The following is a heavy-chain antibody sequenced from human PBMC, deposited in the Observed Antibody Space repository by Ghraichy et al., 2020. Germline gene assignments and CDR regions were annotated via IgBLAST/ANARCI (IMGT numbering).Heavy chain of an antibody. CDR2: ISGSGDFT. D-gene: IGHD6-19*01. J-gene: IGHJ4*02. Sequence: GGSLRLSCAASGSPFSNYAMSWVRQAPGKGLEWVSAISGSGDFTYYADSVKGRFTVSRDNSKNTLYLQMNSLRAEDTAMYYCANPTSGWYVFGYWGQGTLATVSS. CDR1: GSPFSNYA. V-gene: IGHV3-23*01. CDR3: ANPTSGWYVFGY.